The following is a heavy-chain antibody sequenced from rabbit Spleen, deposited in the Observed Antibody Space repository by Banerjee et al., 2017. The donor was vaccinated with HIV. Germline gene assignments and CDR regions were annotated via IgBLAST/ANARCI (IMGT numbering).Heavy chain of an antibody. J-gene: IGHJ4*01. CDR2: IETGSSGFT. CDR1: GVSFSSNYY. D-gene: IGHD1-1*01. V-gene: IGHV1S40*01. Sequence: QSLEESGGDLVKPGASLTLTCSASGVSFSSNYYMCWVRQAPGKGLEWIACIETGSSGFTYFASWAKGRFTCSKTSSTTVTLQMTDLTAADTATYFCARGASSRAYGSNFWGPGPLVTVS. CDR3: ARGASSRAYGSNF.